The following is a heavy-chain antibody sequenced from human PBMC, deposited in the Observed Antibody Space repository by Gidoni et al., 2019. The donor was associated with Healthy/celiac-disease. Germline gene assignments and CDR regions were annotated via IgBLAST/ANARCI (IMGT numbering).Heavy chain of an antibody. CDR2: ISGSGGST. CDR3: AKDDDYVWGSYRSFDY. J-gene: IGHJ4*02. Sequence: EVQLLESGGGLVQPGGSLRLSCAASGFTFSSYAMRWVRQAPGKGLEWVSVISGSGGSTYYADAVKGVRFTIARDNSKNTLYLQMNSLRAEDTAVYYCAKDDDYVWGSYRSFDYWGQGTLVTVSS. V-gene: IGHV3-23*01. CDR1: GFTFSSYA. D-gene: IGHD3-16*02.